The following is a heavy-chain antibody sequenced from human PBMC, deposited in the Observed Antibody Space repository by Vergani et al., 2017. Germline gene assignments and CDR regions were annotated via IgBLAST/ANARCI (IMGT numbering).Heavy chain of an antibody. V-gene: IGHV4-38-2*01. CDR2: IYYSENK. J-gene: IGHJ5*02. Sequence: QLHLQESGPGLVKPSETLSLICDVFDFISNGHYWGWIRQSPGKGLEWIGSIYYSENKFYNPSLESRVTLSIDTTKNQFSLKLKSVTAADTAVYYCARCFRDEGMIYGGTVENWFDPWGQGTLVTVSS. CDR3: ARCFRDEGMIYGGTVENWFDP. CDR1: DFISNGHY. D-gene: IGHD3-22*01.